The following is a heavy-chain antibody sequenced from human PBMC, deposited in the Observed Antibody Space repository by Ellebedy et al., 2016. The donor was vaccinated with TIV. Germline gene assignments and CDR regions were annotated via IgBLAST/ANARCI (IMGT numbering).Heavy chain of an antibody. Sequence: PGGSLRLSCAASGFTFSSYGMHWVRQAPGKGLEWVAYIRDDGSNKYYADSVRGRFTISRDNSKNTLHLQMSSLRGEDTAVYYCAKGRSAAVDYWGQGTLVTVSS. CDR2: IRDDGSNK. CDR3: AKGRSAAVDY. V-gene: IGHV3-30*02. J-gene: IGHJ4*02. D-gene: IGHD6-13*01. CDR1: GFTFSSYG.